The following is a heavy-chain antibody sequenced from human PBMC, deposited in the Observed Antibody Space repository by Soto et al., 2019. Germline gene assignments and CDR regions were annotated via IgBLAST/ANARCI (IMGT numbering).Heavy chain of an antibody. V-gene: IGHV4-31*03. Sequence: PSETLSLTCTVSGGSISSGGYYWSWIRQHPGKGLEWIGYIYYSGSTYYNPSLKSRVTISVDTSKNQFSLKLSSVTAADTAVYYCARTASGSPPSLLNWFDPWGQGTLVTVSS. J-gene: IGHJ5*02. CDR3: ARTASGSPPSLLNWFDP. CDR2: IYYSGST. D-gene: IGHD3-10*01. CDR1: GGSISSGGYY.